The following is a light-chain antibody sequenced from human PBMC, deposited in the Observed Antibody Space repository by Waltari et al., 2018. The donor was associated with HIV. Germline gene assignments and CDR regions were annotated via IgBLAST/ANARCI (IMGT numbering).Light chain of an antibody. CDR3: MQSLEPPLT. J-gene: IGKJ4*01. CDR2: LGS. V-gene: IGKV2-28*01. Sequence: IVMTLSPLSLSVTPGEPASLSCKSSQSINNYLAWYLQKPGQSPQLLIYLGSTRAFGVPDRFSGSGSGTDFTLMITRVEAEDVGVYYCMQSLEPPLTFGGGTKVEIK. CDR1: QSINNY.